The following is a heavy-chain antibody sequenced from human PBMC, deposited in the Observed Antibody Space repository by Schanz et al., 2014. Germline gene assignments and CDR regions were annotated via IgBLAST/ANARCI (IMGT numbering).Heavy chain of an antibody. CDR1: GGSISSGGYT. CDR2: IYYSGST. Sequence: QVQLQESGPGLVKPSQTLSLTCAVSGGSISSGGYTWSWIRQPPGKGLEWIGYIYYSGSTYYNPSRKSRFTISVDTSKTQFPLMLGSVTAADTAVYYCARAAGPVDYWGQGTLVTVSS. D-gene: IGHD6-13*01. J-gene: IGHJ4*02. V-gene: IGHV4-30-4*07. CDR3: ARAAGPVDY.